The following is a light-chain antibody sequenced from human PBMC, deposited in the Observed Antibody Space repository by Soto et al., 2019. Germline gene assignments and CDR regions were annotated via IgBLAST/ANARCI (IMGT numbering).Light chain of an antibody. CDR3: ASYTSSNTYYV. CDR1: SSDVDNYNY. CDR2: DVA. J-gene: IGLJ1*01. Sequence: QSALTQPASVSGSPGQSITISCTGTSSDVDNYNYVSWYQQYPGKAPKLMIYDVANWPSGVSNRFSGSKAGNTASLRISGLQAEDEADYYCASYTSSNTYYVFGTGTKVTVL. V-gene: IGLV2-14*01.